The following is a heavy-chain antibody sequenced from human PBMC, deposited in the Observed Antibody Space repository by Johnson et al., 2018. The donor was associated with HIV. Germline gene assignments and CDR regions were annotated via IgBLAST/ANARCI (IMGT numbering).Heavy chain of an antibody. V-gene: IGHV3-13*01. D-gene: IGHD4-23*01. CDR2: IGSSGDT. CDR1: GFIFSSYD. CDR3: AKESETYGGNIGFEHPFDI. Sequence: VQLVESGGGVVQPGRSLRLSCAASGFIFSSYDMHWVRQATGKGLEWVSGIGSSGDTYYPGSVKGRFTVSRKNAKNSFHLQMNSLRAEDTAVYYCAKESETYGGNIGFEHPFDIWGQGTMVTVSS. J-gene: IGHJ3*02.